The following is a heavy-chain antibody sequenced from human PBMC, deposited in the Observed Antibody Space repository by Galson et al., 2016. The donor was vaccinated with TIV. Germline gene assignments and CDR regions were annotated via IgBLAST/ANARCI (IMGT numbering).Heavy chain of an antibody. CDR1: GFTFINYG. CDR2: ISSYNGDT. D-gene: IGHD3-10*01. J-gene: IGHJ4*02. Sequence: SVKVSCKASGFTFINYGFSWVRQAPGQGLEWMGWISSYNGDTKYSRKVQGRVTMTVETSTTTAYMELRSLTSDDTAVYYCVREGGWGSGTDSFVPFEDWGQGTLVTVSS. V-gene: IGHV1-18*01. CDR3: VREGGWGSGTDSFVPFED.